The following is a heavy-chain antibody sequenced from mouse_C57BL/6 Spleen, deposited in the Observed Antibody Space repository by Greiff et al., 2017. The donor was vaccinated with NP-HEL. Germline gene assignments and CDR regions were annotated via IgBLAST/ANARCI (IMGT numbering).Heavy chain of an antibody. Sequence: EVMLVESGGGLVQPGGSLKLSCAASGFTFSDYYMYWVRQTPEKRLEWVAYISNGGGSTYYPDTVKGRFTISRDNAKNTLYLQMSRLKSEDTAMYYCARAYYYGSFYYFDYWGQGTTLTVSS. CDR2: ISNGGGST. J-gene: IGHJ2*01. V-gene: IGHV5-12*01. D-gene: IGHD1-1*01. CDR3: ARAYYYGSFYYFDY. CDR1: GFTFSDYY.